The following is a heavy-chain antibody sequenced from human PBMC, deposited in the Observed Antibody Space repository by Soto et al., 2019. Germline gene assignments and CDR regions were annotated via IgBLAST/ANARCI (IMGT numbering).Heavy chain of an antibody. CDR2: IYYSGST. V-gene: IGHV4-31*03. J-gene: IGHJ4*02. Sequence: LSLTCTVSGGSISSGGYYWSWIRQHPGKGLEWIGYIYYSGSTYYNPSLKSRVTISVDTSKNQFSLKLSSVTAADTAVYYCARVRELWLDFDYWGQGTLVTVSS. CDR1: GGSISSGGYY. CDR3: ARVRELWLDFDY. D-gene: IGHD5-18*01.